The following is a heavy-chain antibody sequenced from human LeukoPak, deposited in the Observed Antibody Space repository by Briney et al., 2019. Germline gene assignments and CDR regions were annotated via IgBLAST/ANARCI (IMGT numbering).Heavy chain of an antibody. J-gene: IGHJ4*02. D-gene: IGHD3-3*01. CDR2: ISSRSSTT. V-gene: IGHV3-48*04. Sequence: GGSLRLSCAASGFTFRSYSMNWVRQAPGKGLEWVSYISSRSSTTDYADSVKGRFTISRDNAKNSLNLQMNSLRAEDTAVYYCAREFYDFWSGYRAGNYFDYWGQGTLVTVSS. CDR1: GFTFRSYS. CDR3: AREFYDFWSGYRAGNYFDY.